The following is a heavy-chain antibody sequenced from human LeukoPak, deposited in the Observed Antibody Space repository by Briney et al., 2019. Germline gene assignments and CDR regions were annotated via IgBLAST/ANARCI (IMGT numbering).Heavy chain of an antibody. V-gene: IGHV4-4*07. CDR1: GGSTDGYH. D-gene: IGHD6-19*01. Sequence: SGTLSLTCTVSGGSTDGYHWNWIRQPAGKGLEWIGRIYISGSTNYNPSLESRVIMSIDTSKNQFSLNLSSATAADTAVYFCARGGIAVAVDYWGQGTLVTVSS. CDR2: IYISGST. J-gene: IGHJ4*02. CDR3: ARGGIAVAVDY.